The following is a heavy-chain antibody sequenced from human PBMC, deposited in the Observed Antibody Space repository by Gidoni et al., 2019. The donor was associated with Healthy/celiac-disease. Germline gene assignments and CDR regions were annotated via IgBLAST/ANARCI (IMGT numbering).Heavy chain of an antibody. V-gene: IGHV3-23*01. CDR3: AKDRGSGGSCYDY. CDR1: GFTFSSYA. D-gene: IGHD2-15*01. Sequence: EVQLLESGGCLVQPGGSLRLSCAASGFTFSSYAMSWVRQAPGKGLEWVSAISGSGGSTYYADSVKGRFTISRDNSKNTLYLQMNSLRAEDTAVYYCAKDRGSGGSCYDYWGQGTLVTVSS. CDR2: ISGSGGST. J-gene: IGHJ4*02.